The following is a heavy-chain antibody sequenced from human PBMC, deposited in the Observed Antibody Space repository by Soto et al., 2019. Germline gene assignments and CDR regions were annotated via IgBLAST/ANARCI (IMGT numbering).Heavy chain of an antibody. V-gene: IGHV1-58*01. CDR2: IVVGSGNT. Sequence: GASVKVSCKASGFTFTSSAVQWVRQARGQRLEWIGWIVVGSGNTKYAQKFQERVTITRDMSTSTAYMELSSLRSEDTAVYYCVLRGRYYYDGGGSFDYWGQGTLVTVSS. CDR1: GFTFTSSA. CDR3: VLRGRYYYDGGGSFDY. D-gene: IGHD3-22*01. J-gene: IGHJ4*02.